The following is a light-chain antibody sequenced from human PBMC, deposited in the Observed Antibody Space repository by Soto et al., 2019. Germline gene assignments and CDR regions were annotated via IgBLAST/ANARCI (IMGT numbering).Light chain of an antibody. Sequence: EIVLTQSPGTLSLSPGEGATLSCRASQSVGSSSFFAWYQLKPGQAPRLLIYGASRRATGIPERFSGRGSGTDCTLTINRLEPEDFAVYFCQQYGSSPLTFGGGTKVEIK. CDR1: QSVGSSSF. CDR2: GAS. V-gene: IGKV3-20*01. J-gene: IGKJ4*01. CDR3: QQYGSSPLT.